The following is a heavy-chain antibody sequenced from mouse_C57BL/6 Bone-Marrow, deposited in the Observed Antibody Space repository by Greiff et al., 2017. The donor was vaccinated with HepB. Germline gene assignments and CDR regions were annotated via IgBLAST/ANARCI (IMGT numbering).Heavy chain of an antibody. J-gene: IGHJ3*01. CDR3: ARLFIPFAY. CDR1: GFSLTSYG. CDR2: IWSGGST. Sequence: QVQLKESGPGLVQPSQRLSITCTVSGFSLTSYGVHWVRQSPGKGLEWLGVIWSGGSTDYNAAFISRLSISKDNSKSQVFFKMNSLQADDTAIYYCARLFIPFAYWGQGTLVTVSA. V-gene: IGHV2-2*01. D-gene: IGHD1-1*01.